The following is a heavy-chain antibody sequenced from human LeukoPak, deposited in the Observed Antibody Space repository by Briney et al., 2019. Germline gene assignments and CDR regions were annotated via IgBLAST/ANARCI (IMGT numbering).Heavy chain of an antibody. D-gene: IGHD2-2*01. J-gene: IGHJ6*02. CDR1: GFTLSSYW. V-gene: IGHV3-7*03. CDR2: IKQDGSEK. CDR3: ARDRIRCSSTSCIYYGMDV. Sequence: GGSLRLSCAASGFTLSSYWMSWVRQAPGRGLEWVANIKQDGSEKYYADSVKGRFTISRDNAKNSLYLQMNSLRAEDTAVYYCARDRIRCSSTSCIYYGMDVWGQGTTVTVSS.